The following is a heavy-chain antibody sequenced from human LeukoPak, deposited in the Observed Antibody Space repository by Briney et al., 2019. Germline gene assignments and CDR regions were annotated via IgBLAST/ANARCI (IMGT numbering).Heavy chain of an antibody. CDR1: GFTFSSYA. Sequence: PGGSLRXSCAASGFTFSSYAMHWVRQAPGKGLEWVAVISYDGSNKYYADSVKGRFTISRDNSKNTLYLQMNSLRAEDTAVYYCANLLRWEPYWGQGTLVTVSS. CDR3: ANLLRWEPY. V-gene: IGHV3-30*04. D-gene: IGHD4-23*01. J-gene: IGHJ4*02. CDR2: ISYDGSNK.